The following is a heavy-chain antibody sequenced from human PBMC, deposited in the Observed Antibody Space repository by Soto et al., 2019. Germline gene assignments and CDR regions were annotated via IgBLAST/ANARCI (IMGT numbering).Heavy chain of an antibody. Sequence: SETLSLTCAVYCGSFSGYYWSWIRQPPGKGLEWIGEINYSGSTNYNPSLESRVTMSVDTSKNQFSLKLSSVTAADTAVYYRARVFDYGDFDYWGQGTLVTVSS. J-gene: IGHJ4*02. CDR2: INYSGST. D-gene: IGHD4-17*01. V-gene: IGHV4-34*10. CDR1: CGSFSGYY. CDR3: ARVFDYGDFDY.